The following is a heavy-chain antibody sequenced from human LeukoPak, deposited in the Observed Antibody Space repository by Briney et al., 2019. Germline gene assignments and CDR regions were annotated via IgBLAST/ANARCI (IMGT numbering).Heavy chain of an antibody. CDR2: ISAYNGNT. Sequence: ASVKVSCKASGYTFTSYGISWVRQAPGQGLEWMGWISAYNGNTNYAQKFQGRVTMTRDTSISTAYMELSRLRSDDTAVYYCARLYGDYLLFDYWGQGTLVTVSS. D-gene: IGHD4-17*01. CDR3: ARLYGDYLLFDY. J-gene: IGHJ4*02. V-gene: IGHV1-18*01. CDR1: GYTFTSYG.